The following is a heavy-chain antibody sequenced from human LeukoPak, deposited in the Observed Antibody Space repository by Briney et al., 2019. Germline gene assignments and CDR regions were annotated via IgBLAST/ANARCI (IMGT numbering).Heavy chain of an antibody. J-gene: IGHJ4*02. CDR1: GFTFSDYY. V-gene: IGHV3-11*01. CDR2: ISSSGSTI. CDR3: ARDPPPTPMARGLRGNY. D-gene: IGHD3-10*01. Sequence: GGSLRLSCAASGFTFSDYYMSWIRQAPGKGLEWVSYISSSGSTIYYADSVKGRFTISRDNAKNSLYLQMNSLRAEDTAVYYCARDPPPTPMARGLRGNYWGQGTLVTVSS.